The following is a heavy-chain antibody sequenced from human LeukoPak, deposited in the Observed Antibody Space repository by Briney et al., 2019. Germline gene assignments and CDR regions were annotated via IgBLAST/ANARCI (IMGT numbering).Heavy chain of an antibody. CDR1: GGPISSYY. D-gene: IGHD3-10*01. J-gene: IGHJ3*02. CDR3: ASSMVTTDAFDI. Sequence: SETLSLTCTVSGGPISSYYWSWIRQPPGKGLEWIGYIYYSGSTNYNPSLKSRVTISVDTSKNQFSLKLSSVTAADTAVYYCASSMVTTDAFDIWSQGTMVTVSS. CDR2: IYYSGST. V-gene: IGHV4-59*01.